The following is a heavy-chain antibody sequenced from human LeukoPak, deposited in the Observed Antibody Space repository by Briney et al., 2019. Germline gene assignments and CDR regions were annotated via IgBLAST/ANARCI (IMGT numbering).Heavy chain of an antibody. Sequence: PGASVKVSCKASGYTFTGYYMHWVRQAPGQGLEWVGWINPSSGGTNYAQKFQGRVTMTRDTSISTAYMELSRLRSDDTAVYYCATNLGYCSGGSCSRFDPWDQGTLVTVSS. CDR2: INPSSGGT. V-gene: IGHV1-2*02. D-gene: IGHD2-15*01. J-gene: IGHJ5*02. CDR1: GYTFTGYY. CDR3: ATNLGYCSGGSCSRFDP.